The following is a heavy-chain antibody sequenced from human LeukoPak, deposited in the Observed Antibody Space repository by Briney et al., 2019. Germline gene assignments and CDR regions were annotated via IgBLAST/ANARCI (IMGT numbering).Heavy chain of an antibody. V-gene: IGHV4-59*01. Sequence: SETLSLTCTVSGGSISSYYWSWIRQPPGKGLEWIGYIYYSGSTNYNLSLKSRVTISVDTSKNQFSLKLSSVTAADTAVYYCARGTTNDYGDYGLFDYWGQGTLVTVSS. CDR3: ARGTTNDYGDYGLFDY. J-gene: IGHJ4*02. CDR1: GGSISSYY. CDR2: IYYSGST. D-gene: IGHD4-17*01.